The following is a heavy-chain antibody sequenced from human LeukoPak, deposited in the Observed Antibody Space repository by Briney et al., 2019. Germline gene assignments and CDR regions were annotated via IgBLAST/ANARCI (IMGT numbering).Heavy chain of an antibody. V-gene: IGHV1-69*05. CDR2: IIPIFGTA. J-gene: IGHJ4*02. CDR3: ARAYSSGWYREFDY. CDR1: GGTFSSSA. D-gene: IGHD6-19*01. Sequence: ASVKVPCKASGGTFSSSAISWVRQAPGQGLEWMGGIIPIFGTANYAQKFQGRVTITTDESTSTAYMELSSLRSEDTAVYYCARAYSSGWYREFDYWGQGTLVTVSS.